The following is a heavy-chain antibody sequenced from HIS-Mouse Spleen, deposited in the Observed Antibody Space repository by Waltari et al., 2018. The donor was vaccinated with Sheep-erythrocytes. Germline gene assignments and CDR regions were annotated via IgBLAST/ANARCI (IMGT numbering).Heavy chain of an antibody. Sequence: QVQLQESGPGLVKPSQTLSLTCTVSGGSISSGGYYWSWIRQHPGKGLEWIGYIYYSGGTYYNPSLKSRVTISVETSKNQFALKLSSVTAADTAVYYCARLITMVRGVTWYFDLWGRGTLVTVSS. CDR2: IYYSGGT. D-gene: IGHD3-10*01. J-gene: IGHJ2*01. CDR3: ARLITMVRGVTWYFDL. V-gene: IGHV4-31*03. CDR1: GGSISSGGYY.